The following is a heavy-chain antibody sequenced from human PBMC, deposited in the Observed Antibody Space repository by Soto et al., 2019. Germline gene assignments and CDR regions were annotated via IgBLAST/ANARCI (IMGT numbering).Heavy chain of an antibody. CDR1: GFTFSSYG. J-gene: IGHJ3*02. Sequence: QVQLVESGGGVVQPGRSLRLSCAASGFTFSSYGMHWVRQAPGKGLEWVAVISYDGSNKYYADSVKGRFTISRDNSKNTLYLQMNSLRAEDTAVYYCAKIPPPVAQDIWGQGTMVTVSS. CDR2: ISYDGSNK. D-gene: IGHD6-19*01. CDR3: AKIPPPVAQDI. V-gene: IGHV3-30*18.